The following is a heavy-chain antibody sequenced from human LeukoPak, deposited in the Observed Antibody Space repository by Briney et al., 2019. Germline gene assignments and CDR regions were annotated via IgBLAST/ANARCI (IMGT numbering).Heavy chain of an antibody. CDR1: GGSISSGDYY. Sequence: PSQTLSLTCTVSGGSISSGDYYWSWIRQPPGKGLEWIGYIYYSGSTYYNPSLKSRVTVSVDTSKNQFSLKLSSVTDADTAVYYCARDAGGYGSWFDPWGQGTLVTVSS. CDR2: IYYSGST. CDR3: ARDAGGYGSWFDP. J-gene: IGHJ5*02. D-gene: IGHD5-12*01. V-gene: IGHV4-30-4*08.